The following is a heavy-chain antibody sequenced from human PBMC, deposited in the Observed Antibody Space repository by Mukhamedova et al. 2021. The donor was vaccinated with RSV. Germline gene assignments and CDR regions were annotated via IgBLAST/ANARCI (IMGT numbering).Heavy chain of an antibody. J-gene: IGHJ3*02. D-gene: IGHD2-2*02. CDR2: IKQDGSEK. CDR3: ARERGGYCSSTNCYRAFDI. Sequence: GWVANIKQDGSEKYYVDSVKGRFTISRDNAHNSLYLQMNRLRAEDTAVYYCARERGGYCSSTNCYRAFDIWGQGTMVTVSS. V-gene: IGHV3-7*01.